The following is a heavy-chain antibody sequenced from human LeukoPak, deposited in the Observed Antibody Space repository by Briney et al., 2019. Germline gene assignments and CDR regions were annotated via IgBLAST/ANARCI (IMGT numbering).Heavy chain of an antibody. CDR3: ARDGGDFWSGYYTHYFYYHMDV. Sequence: GGALRLSCSASGVIFRDNSLYWGRLGPGEGLGWVSSISGNDTFVYHADALRGRITISRDNAKNSLFLQLNSLRVEDTAVYYCARDGGDFWSGYYTHYFYYHMDVWGKGTTVTVSS. CDR1: GVIFRDNS. V-gene: IGHV3-21*01. J-gene: IGHJ6*03. D-gene: IGHD3-3*01. CDR2: ISGNDTFV.